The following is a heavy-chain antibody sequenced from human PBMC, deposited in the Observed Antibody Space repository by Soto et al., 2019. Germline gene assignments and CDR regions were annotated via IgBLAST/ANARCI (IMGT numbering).Heavy chain of an antibody. V-gene: IGHV1-8*01. Sequence: ASVKVSCKASGYTFTSYDINWVRQATGQGLEWMGWMNPNSGNTKKLQKFQGRVTITRDTSASTAYMELSGLRFEVMAVYYCAAAYSSGWSFFLWGRGTLVTVSS. CDR3: AAAYSSGWSFFL. J-gene: IGHJ4*02. D-gene: IGHD6-19*01. CDR2: MNPNSGNT. CDR1: GYTFTSYD.